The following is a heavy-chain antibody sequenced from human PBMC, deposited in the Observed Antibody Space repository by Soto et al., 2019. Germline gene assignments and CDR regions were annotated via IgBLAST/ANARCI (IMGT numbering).Heavy chain of an antibody. Sequence: SETLSLTCTVSGGAISTYYWSWIRQPPGKGLEWIGYIHYSGSTNYNPSLKSRVSMSLDTSKNQFSLKLSSVTAADTAVYYCAKDGTIYQLLPYNWFDPWGQGTLVTV. J-gene: IGHJ5*02. D-gene: IGHD2-2*01. CDR3: AKDGTIYQLLPYNWFDP. V-gene: IGHV4-59*01. CDR2: IHYSGST. CDR1: GGAISTYY.